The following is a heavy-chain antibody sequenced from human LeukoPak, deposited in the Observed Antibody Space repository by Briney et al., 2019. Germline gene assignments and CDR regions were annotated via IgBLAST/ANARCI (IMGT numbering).Heavy chain of an antibody. CDR2: INPNSGGT. J-gene: IGHJ6*03. D-gene: IGHD1-26*01. V-gene: IGHV1-2*02. Sequence: ASVKVSCKASGYTFTGYYMHWVRQAPGQGLELMGWINPNSGGTNYAQKFQGRVTMTRDTSISTAYMELSRLRSDDTDVYYCARVGRRGADYYYYMDVWGKGTTVTVSS. CDR3: ARVGRRGADYYYYMDV. CDR1: GYTFTGYY.